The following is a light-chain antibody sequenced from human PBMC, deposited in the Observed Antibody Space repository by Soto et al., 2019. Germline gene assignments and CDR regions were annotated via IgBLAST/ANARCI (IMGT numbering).Light chain of an antibody. V-gene: IGKV1-27*01. CDR2: AAS. J-gene: IGKJ4*01. CDR1: QAIYNY. CDR3: QKFSAVPT. Sequence: DIQRTQSPSSLSASVGDRVTITCRASQAIYNYLAWYQQKSGKVHPLLISAASTLQSGVPSRFSGSGSGTDFTLTISSLQPEDVATYYCQKFSAVPTFGGGTKVEI.